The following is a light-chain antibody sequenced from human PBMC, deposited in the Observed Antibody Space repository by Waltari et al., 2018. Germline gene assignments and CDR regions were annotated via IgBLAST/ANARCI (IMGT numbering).Light chain of an antibody. CDR3: QNHERLPAM. Sequence: EIVLTQSPGTLSLSPGETATLSCRASQSISRYLAWYQQKPGQAPRLLIYTASSRATGIPDRFRGSGSGTDFSLTISRLEPEDFAVYYCQNHERLPAMFGQGTKVEIK. J-gene: IGKJ1*01. V-gene: IGKV3-20*01. CDR2: TAS. CDR1: QSISRY.